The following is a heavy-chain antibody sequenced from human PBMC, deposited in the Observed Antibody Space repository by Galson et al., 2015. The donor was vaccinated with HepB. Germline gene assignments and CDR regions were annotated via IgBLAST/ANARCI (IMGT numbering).Heavy chain of an antibody. V-gene: IGHV4-34*01. CDR1: GGSFSGDY. J-gene: IGHJ6*03. D-gene: IGHD6-6*01. CDR3: ARGSKAARPYYYCYMDV. Sequence: TLSLTCAVYGGSFSGDYWYWSWIRQPPGKGLEWIGEINHSGSTNYNPSLKSRVTISVDTSKNQFSLKMNSLTAADTAVYYCARGSKAARPYYYCYMDVWGKGTTVTVSS. CDR2: INHSGST.